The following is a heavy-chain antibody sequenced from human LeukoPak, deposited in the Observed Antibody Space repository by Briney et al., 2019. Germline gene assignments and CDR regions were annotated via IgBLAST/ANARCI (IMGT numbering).Heavy chain of an antibody. CDR2: INHSGST. V-gene: IGHV4-34*01. CDR1: GGSFSGYY. Sequence: SETLSLTCAVYGGSFSGYYWSWIRHPPGKGLEWVGEINHSGSTNYNPSLKSRVTISVDTSKNQLSLKLSSVTAADTAVYYCARGGRDSSSWYFNWFDPWGQGTLVTVSS. J-gene: IGHJ5*02. D-gene: IGHD6-13*01. CDR3: ARGGRDSSSWYFNWFDP.